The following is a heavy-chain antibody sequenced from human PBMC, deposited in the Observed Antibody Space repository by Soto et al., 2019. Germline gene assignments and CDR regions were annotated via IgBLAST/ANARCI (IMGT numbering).Heavy chain of an antibody. V-gene: IGHV3-13*01. CDR2: IGTAGDT. CDR3: ARGVYSGYENYGIYYYYGMDV. D-gene: IGHD5-12*01. CDR1: GFTFSSYD. J-gene: IGHJ6*02. Sequence: EVQLVESGGGLVQPGGSLRLSCAASGFTFSSYDMHWVRQATGKGLEWVSAIGTAGDTYYPGSVKGRFTISRENAKNSLYLQMNSLRAEDTAVYYCARGVYSGYENYGIYYYYGMDVWGQGTTVTVSS.